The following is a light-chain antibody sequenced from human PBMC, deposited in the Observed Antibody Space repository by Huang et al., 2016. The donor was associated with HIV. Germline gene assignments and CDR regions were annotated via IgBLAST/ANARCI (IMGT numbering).Light chain of an antibody. CDR1: QSVGRSS. Sequence: EILLTQSPGTLSLSPGERATLTCRASQSVGRSSLAWYQQQPGRAPTLLIYEASRRASDIPDRFSGSGSGTDFTLTITRLETQDFAVYYCQQYGSSPTTFGQGTKVEI. J-gene: IGKJ1*01. CDR3: QQYGSSPTT. V-gene: IGKV3-20*01. CDR2: EAS.